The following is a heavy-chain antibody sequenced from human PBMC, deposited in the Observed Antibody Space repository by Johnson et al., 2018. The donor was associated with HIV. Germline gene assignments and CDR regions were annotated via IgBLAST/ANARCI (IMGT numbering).Heavy chain of an antibody. CDR3: AEDRRGRTFTTDAVDT. Sequence: VQLVESGGGLVQPGRSLRLSCAASGFTFDDYAMHWVRQAPGKGLEWVSAISGSGGSTYYADSVKGRFTISRDNSQNTLYLQMNSLRAEDTDAYYCAEDRRGRTFTTDAVDTWVRGTMVTRAS. D-gene: IGHD1-26*01. V-gene: IGHV3-23*04. CDR2: ISGSGGST. J-gene: IGHJ3*02. CDR1: GFTFDDYA.